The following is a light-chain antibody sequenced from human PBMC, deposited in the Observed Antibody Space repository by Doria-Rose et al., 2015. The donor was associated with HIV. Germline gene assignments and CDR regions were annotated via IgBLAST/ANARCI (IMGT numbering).Light chain of an antibody. CDR2: DAS. Sequence: TQSPGTLSLSPGERATLSCRASQRVKSSYLAWYQQKPGQAPRLVIYDASTRATGIPDRFSGSGSGTGFTLTISRLEPEDVAVYYCQQYGTSRGTFGQGTRLEIK. J-gene: IGKJ5*01. CDR1: QRVKSSY. V-gene: IGKV3-20*01. CDR3: QQYGTSRGT.